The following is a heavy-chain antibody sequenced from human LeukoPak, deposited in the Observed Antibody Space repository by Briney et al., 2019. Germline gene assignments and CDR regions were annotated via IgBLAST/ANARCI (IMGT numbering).Heavy chain of an antibody. V-gene: IGHV3-21*01. Sequence: TGGSLRLSCAASGFTVSSNYMNWVRQAPGKGLEWVSSISSSSSYIYYADSVKGRFTISRDNAKNSLYLQMNSLRAEDTAVYYCARGFRRWLQFGRGYYFDYWGQGTLVTVSS. J-gene: IGHJ4*02. D-gene: IGHD5-24*01. CDR3: ARGFRRWLQFGRGYYFDY. CDR2: ISSSSSYI. CDR1: GFTVSSNY.